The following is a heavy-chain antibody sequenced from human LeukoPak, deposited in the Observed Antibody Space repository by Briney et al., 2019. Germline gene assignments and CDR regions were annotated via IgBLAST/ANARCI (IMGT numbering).Heavy chain of an antibody. D-gene: IGHD4-17*01. J-gene: IGHJ4*02. V-gene: IGHV3-7*01. CDR1: GFSFSTYW. Sequence: GGSLRLSCAASGFSFSTYWMTWVRQAAGKGLEWVANIEPAGSETYYVDPVKGRFTISRDNAKNSLYLQVNSLRVDDTAVYYCVRLFGGVTTFDYWGQGTLVTVSS. CDR2: IEPAGSET. CDR3: VRLFGGVTTFDY.